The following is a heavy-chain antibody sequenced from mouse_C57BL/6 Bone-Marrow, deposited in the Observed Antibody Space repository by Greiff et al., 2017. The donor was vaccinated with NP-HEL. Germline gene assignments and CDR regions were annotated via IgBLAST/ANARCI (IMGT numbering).Heavy chain of an antibody. J-gene: IGHJ2*02. V-gene: IGHV1-42*01. CDR2: INPSTGGT. CDR1: GYSFTGYY. CDR3: ATIYAGYYNFDY. Sequence: VQLQQSGPELVKPGASVKISCKASGYSFTGYYMNWVKQSPEKSLEWIGEINPSTGGTTYNQKFKAKATLTVDKSSSTAYMQLKSLTSEDSAVYYCATIYAGYYNFDYWGQGTSLTVSS. D-gene: IGHD2-3*01.